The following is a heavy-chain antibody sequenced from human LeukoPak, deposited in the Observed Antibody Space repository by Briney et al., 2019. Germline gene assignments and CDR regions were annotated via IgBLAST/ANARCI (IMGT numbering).Heavy chain of an antibody. CDR1: GFTFCDFA. J-gene: IGHJ3*01. CDR2: IGGDGVEK. CDR3: AKDYFRRNGVYDAFDL. D-gene: IGHD3-9*01. V-gene: IGHV3-23*01. Sequence: PGGSLRLSCVGSGFTFCDFAMSRVRQAPGAGPEWVSVIGGDGVEKYYADFVKGHFTISRDNSENTMYLQMSSLRAEDTAVYYCAKDYFRRNGVYDAFDLWGHGTTVTVS.